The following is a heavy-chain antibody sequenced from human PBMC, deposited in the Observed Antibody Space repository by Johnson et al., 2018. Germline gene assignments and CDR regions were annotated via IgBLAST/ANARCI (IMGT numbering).Heavy chain of an antibody. V-gene: IGHV3-48*01. CDR3: ARDLFDFAESNGMDV. D-gene: IGHD3-9*01. J-gene: IGHJ6*02. CDR2: ISRSSGAI. CDR1: GFTFSSGD. Sequence: VQLVQSGGGLVQPGGSLRLSCAVSGFTFSSGDMNWVRQAPGKGLEWGSYISRSSGAISYLDSVKGRFTISRDNAKNSRYLQRNSLRADDTAVYYCARDLFDFAESNGMDVWGQGTTVTVSS.